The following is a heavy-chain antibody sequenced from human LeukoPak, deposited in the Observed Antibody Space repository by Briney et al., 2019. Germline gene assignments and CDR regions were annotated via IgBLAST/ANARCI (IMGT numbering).Heavy chain of an antibody. CDR3: AKDLHDYGNYVGWFDS. CDR2: ISGSGGNT. V-gene: IGHV3-23*01. Sequence: GMSLRLSCAASGFTFNTYGMHWVRQAPGKGLEWVSAISGSGGNTYYADSVKGRFTISRDHSKTTLFLQMNSLRAEDTAVYYCAKDLHDYGNYVGWFDSWGQGTLVTVSS. CDR1: GFTFNTYG. J-gene: IGHJ5*01. D-gene: IGHD4-11*01.